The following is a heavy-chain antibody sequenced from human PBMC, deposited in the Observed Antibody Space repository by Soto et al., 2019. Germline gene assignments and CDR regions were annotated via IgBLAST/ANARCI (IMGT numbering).Heavy chain of an antibody. CDR1: GCSISIHY. J-gene: IGHJ4*02. Sequence: SETLSLTCTVSGCSISIHYWSWIRQPPGKGLEWIGYIYYSGSTNYNPSLKSRVTISVDTAKNQFSLDLSSVTAADTAVYYCVIFQSLSGSNVWGQGTLVTVSS. V-gene: IGHV4-59*08. CDR3: VIFQSLSGSNV. D-gene: IGHD6-25*01. CDR2: IYYSGST.